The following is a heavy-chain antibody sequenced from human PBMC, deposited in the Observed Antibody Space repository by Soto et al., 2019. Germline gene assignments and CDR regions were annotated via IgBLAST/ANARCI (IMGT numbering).Heavy chain of an antibody. CDR3: AKDRRYPRDYFHY. D-gene: IGHD2-2*01. Sequence: PGGSLILSCAASGFTFSSSAISWVRQAPGKGLEWVSAVSANGQGIYYADSVRGRFTISRDNSKNTVFLHMDSLSAEDTAVYYCAKDRRYPRDYFHYWGQGTLVTVSS. CDR2: VSANGQGI. V-gene: IGHV3-23*01. J-gene: IGHJ4*02. CDR1: GFTFSSSA.